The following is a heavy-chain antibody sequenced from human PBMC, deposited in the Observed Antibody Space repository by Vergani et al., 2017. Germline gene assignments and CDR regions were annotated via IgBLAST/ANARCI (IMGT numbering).Heavy chain of an antibody. CDR1: GVSIGSNSYY. D-gene: IGHD6-19*01. CDR3: TRHGRSGWVGYFQH. V-gene: IGHV4-39*01. Sequence: QLQLQESGPGLVKPSETLSLTCTVSGVSIGSNSYYWGWIRQPPGKGLEWIGTIYYTGTTYYNEAHKSRLTISVDTSKNHFSLNLTSVTAADTAVYYCTRHGRSGWVGYFQHWGQGTLVTASS. CDR2: IYYTGTT. J-gene: IGHJ1*01.